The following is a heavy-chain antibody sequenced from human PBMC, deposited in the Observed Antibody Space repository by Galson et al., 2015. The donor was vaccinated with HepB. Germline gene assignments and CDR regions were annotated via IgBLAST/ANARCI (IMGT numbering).Heavy chain of an antibody. Sequence: NNAWMTWVRQAPGMGLEWVGRIKSKTDGETTDYAAPVKGRFTISRDDSKNRLYLQMNSLKTEDTAVYYCTTDVYYSTYWSWLDPWGQGTLVTVSS. J-gene: IGHJ5*02. CDR2: IKSKTDGETT. CDR1: NNAW. D-gene: IGHD2-8*02. V-gene: IGHV3-15*01. CDR3: TTDVYYSTYWSWLDP.